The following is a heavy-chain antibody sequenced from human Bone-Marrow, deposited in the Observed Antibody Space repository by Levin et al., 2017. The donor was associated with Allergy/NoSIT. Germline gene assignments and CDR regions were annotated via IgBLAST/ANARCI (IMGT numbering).Heavy chain of an antibody. CDR1: DVSIKTYY. J-gene: IGHJ6*02. CDR2: FDDSGTS. CDR3: MNSRVSSSWYGTGMAV. D-gene: IGHD6-13*01. Sequence: SQTLSLTRAVSDVSIKTYYWSWVRQSPERGLEWIGYFDDSGTSAYNPSFKSRATISIDMSNNRLPLELTSVTAAGTAVYYCMNSRVSSSWYGTGMAVWGQGATVIVS. V-gene: IGHV4-4*09.